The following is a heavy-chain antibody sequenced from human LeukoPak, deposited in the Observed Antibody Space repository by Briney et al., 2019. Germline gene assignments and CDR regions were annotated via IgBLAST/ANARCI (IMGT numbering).Heavy chain of an antibody. Sequence: GGSLRLSCAASGFTFSSYGLHWVRQAPGKGLEWVAFIRYDGSNKFYADSVKGRFAISRDNSKYTLSLQMNSLRAEDTATYYCARAIDKGTGYYMDYWGQGTLVIVSS. CDR3: ARAIDKGTGYYMDY. J-gene: IGHJ4*02. D-gene: IGHD3-22*01. V-gene: IGHV3-30*02. CDR2: IRYDGSNK. CDR1: GFTFSSYG.